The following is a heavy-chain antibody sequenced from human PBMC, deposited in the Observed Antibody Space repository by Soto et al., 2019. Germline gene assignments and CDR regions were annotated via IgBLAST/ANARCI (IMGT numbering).Heavy chain of an antibody. CDR1: GYTFNNLG. J-gene: IGHJ4*02. D-gene: IGHD7-27*01. CDR2: ISAYNGNT. V-gene: IGHV1-18*01. CDR3: ARMGTPIDY. Sequence: QVPLVQSGAEVKKPGASVKVSCKASGYTFNNLGISWVRQAPGQGLEWMGWISAYNGNTNYAQNLQGRVSMTTDTSTSTDYMALRSLRSDDTDLYYCARMGTPIDYWGQGTLVTVSS.